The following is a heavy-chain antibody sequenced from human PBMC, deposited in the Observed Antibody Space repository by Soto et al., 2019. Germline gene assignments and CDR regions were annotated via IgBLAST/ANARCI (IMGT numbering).Heavy chain of an antibody. CDR3: ARESGPWGDYYYYGMDV. D-gene: IGHD2-21*01. Sequence: GASVKVSCKASGYTFTSYYMHWVRQAPGQGLEWMGIINPSGGSTSYAQKFQGRVTMTRDTSTSTVYMELSSLRSEDTAVYYCARESGPWGDYYYYGMDVWGQGTTVTVSS. J-gene: IGHJ6*02. CDR2: INPSGGST. V-gene: IGHV1-46*01. CDR1: GYTFTSYY.